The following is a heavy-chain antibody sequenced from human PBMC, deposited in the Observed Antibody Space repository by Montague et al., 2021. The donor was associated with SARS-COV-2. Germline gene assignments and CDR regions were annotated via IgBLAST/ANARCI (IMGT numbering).Heavy chain of an antibody. CDR2: TYYRSKWYN. CDR1: EDSVSSNIAT. Sequence: CAISEDSVSSNIATWNWIRQSPSRGLEWLGRTYYRSKWYNDYAVSVKSRVIINPDTSNNRISLQLNSVTPEDTAVYYCARAYCGGDCYFYWYFDLWGRGTLVTVSS. J-gene: IGHJ2*01. D-gene: IGHD2-21*02. CDR3: ARAYCGGDCYFYWYFDL. V-gene: IGHV6-1*01.